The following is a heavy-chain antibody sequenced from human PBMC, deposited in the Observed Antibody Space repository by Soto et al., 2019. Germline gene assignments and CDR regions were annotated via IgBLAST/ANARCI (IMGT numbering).Heavy chain of an antibody. CDR3: TTDEWA. CDR1: GFTFTNAW. CDR2: IKSKTDGGTT. Sequence: EVQLVESGGGLVKPGGSLRLSCAASGFTFTNAWMSWVRQAPGKGLEWVGHIKSKTDGGTTDYAAPVKGRFTISRDDSKNTLNLEMDSLKTGDTAVYYCTTDEWAWGQGTLVTVSS. D-gene: IGHD1-26*01. V-gene: IGHV3-15*01. J-gene: IGHJ5*02.